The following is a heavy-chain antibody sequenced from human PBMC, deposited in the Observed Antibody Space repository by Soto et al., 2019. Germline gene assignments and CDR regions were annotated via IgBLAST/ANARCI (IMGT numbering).Heavy chain of an antibody. CDR2: IYYSGST. CDR3: AREKTTVTSWWFDP. Sequence: PSETLSLTCTVSGGSISSYYWSWIRQPPGKGLEWIGYIYYSGSTNYNPSLKSRVTISVDTSKNQYSLKMSSVTAADTAVYYCAREKTTVTSWWFDPWGQGTRVTV. V-gene: IGHV4-59*01. J-gene: IGHJ5*02. D-gene: IGHD4-4*01. CDR1: GGSISSYY.